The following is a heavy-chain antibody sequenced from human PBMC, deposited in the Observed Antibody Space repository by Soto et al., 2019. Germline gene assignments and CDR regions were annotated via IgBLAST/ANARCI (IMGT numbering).Heavy chain of an antibody. D-gene: IGHD2-15*01. CDR2: IYYSGST. V-gene: IGHV4-30-4*01. CDR1: GGSISSGDYY. J-gene: IGHJ4*02. Sequence: PSETLSLTCTVSGGSISSGDYYWSWIRQPPGKGLEWIGYIYYSGSTYYNPSLKSRVTISVHTSKNQFSLKLSSVTAADTAVYYCARDRDNCSGGSCYSDYFDYWGQGTLVTVSS. CDR3: ARDRDNCSGGSCYSDYFDY.